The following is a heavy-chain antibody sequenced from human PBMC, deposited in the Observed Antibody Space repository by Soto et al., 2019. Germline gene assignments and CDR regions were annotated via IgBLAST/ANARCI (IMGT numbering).Heavy chain of an antibody. J-gene: IGHJ3*02. CDR2: ISGSGGST. D-gene: IGHD1-26*01. CDR3: AKTEWELGPSDAFDI. Sequence: EVQLLKSGRGLVQPGGFLRLSCAASGFTFSSYAMSWVRQAPGKGLESVSAISGSGGSTYYADSVKGRFTISRDNSKNTLYLQMNSLRAEDTAVYYCAKTEWELGPSDAFDIWGQGTMVTVSS. CDR1: GFTFSSYA. V-gene: IGHV3-23*01.